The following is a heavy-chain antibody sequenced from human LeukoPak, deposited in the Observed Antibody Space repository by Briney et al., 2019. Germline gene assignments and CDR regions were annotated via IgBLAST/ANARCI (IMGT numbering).Heavy chain of an antibody. D-gene: IGHD3-10*01. V-gene: IGHV1-69*13. CDR3: ARSEYYYGSGSKRHKGGWFDP. Sequence: GASVKVSCKASRGTFSNYAISWVRQAPGQGPEWMGGIIPIFGTANYAQKLQGRVTITADESTSTAYMELSSLRSEDTAVYYCARSEYYYGSGSKRHKGGWFDPWGQGTLVTVSS. CDR1: RGTFSNYA. CDR2: IIPIFGTA. J-gene: IGHJ5*02.